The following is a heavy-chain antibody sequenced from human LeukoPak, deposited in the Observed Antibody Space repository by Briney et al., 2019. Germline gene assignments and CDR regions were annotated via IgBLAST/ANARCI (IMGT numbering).Heavy chain of an antibody. V-gene: IGHV4-59*01. Sequence: PSETLSLTCTVSGGSISSYYWSWIRQPPGKGLEWIGYIYYSGSTNYNPSLKSRVTISVDTSKNRFSLKLSSVTAADTAVYYCARDRYDSSGYYYVPGYYYYYMDVWGKGTTVTVSS. D-gene: IGHD3-22*01. CDR3: ARDRYDSSGYYYVPGYYYYYMDV. CDR2: IYYSGST. CDR1: GGSISSYY. J-gene: IGHJ6*03.